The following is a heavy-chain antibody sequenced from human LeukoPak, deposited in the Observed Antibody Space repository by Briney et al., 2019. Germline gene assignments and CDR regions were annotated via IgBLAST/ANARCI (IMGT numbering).Heavy chain of an antibody. V-gene: IGHV4-34*01. Sequence: PSETLSLTCAVYGGSFSGYYWSWIRQPPGKGLEWIGEINHSGSTNYNPSLKSRVTISVDTSKNQFSLKLSSVTAADTAVYYCARDMSFPSDAFDIWGQGTMVTVSS. D-gene: IGHD2/OR15-2a*01. CDR1: GGSFSGYY. CDR2: INHSGST. CDR3: ARDMSFPSDAFDI. J-gene: IGHJ3*02.